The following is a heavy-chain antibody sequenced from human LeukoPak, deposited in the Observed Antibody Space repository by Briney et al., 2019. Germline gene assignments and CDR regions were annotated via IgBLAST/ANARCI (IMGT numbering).Heavy chain of an antibody. V-gene: IGHV3-23*01. Sequence: GGSLRLSCAASGFIFNSHAMNWVRQAPGKGLEWVSVISGSGGITYYADSVKGRFTVSRDNSKNTLFLQMNSLRAEDTAVYYCARGNGDYDLDPWGQGTLVTVSS. J-gene: IGHJ5*02. CDR3: ARGNGDYDLDP. CDR2: ISGSGGIT. D-gene: IGHD4-17*01. CDR1: GFIFNSHA.